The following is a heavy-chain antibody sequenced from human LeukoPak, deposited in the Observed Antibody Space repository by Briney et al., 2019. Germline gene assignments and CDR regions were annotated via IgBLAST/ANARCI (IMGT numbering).Heavy chain of an antibody. V-gene: IGHV3-48*01. CDR3: AIQLWEGDYFDY. Sequence: GGSLRLSCAASGFTFSSYSMNWVRQAPGKGLEGVSYISSSGSTIYYADSVKGRFTISRDNSKNTLYLQMNSLRAEDTAVYYCAIQLWEGDYFDYWGQGTLVTVSS. J-gene: IGHJ4*02. CDR1: GFTFSSYS. D-gene: IGHD5-18*01. CDR2: ISSSGSTI.